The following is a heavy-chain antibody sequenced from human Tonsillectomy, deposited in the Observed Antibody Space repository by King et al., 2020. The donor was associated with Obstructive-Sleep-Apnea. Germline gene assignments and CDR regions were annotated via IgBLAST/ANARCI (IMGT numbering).Heavy chain of an antibody. V-gene: IGHV4-30-2*01. D-gene: IGHD3-22*01. J-gene: IGHJ5*02. CDR1: GGSISSGGYS. CDR2: ICHSGST. Sequence: QLQESGSGLVKPSQTLSLTCAVSGGSISSGGYSWSWIRQPPGKGLEWIGYICHSGSTSYNPSLKSRVTISVDRSKNQFSLKLSPVTAADTAVYYCARVAVGDSSGYYFNWFDPWGQGTLVTVSS. CDR3: ARVAVGDSSGYYFNWFDP.